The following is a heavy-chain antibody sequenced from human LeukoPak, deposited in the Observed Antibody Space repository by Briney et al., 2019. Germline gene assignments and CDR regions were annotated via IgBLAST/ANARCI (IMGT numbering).Heavy chain of an antibody. J-gene: IGHJ4*02. CDR2: IYHSGST. Sequence: PSETLSLTWTVSGYSISSGYYWGWIRQPPGKGLEWIGSIYHSGSTYYNPSLKSRVTISVDTSKNQFSLKLSSVTAADTAVYYCAIHPYGLYFDYWGQGTLVTVSS. CDR3: AIHPYGLYFDY. CDR1: GYSISSGYY. V-gene: IGHV4-38-2*02. D-gene: IGHD3-10*01.